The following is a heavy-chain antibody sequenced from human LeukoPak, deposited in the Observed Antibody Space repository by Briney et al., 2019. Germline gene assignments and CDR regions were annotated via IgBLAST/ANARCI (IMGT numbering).Heavy chain of an antibody. Sequence: GGSLRLSCAASGFTSSTFWMSWVRQAPGKGLEWVANINQGGSEKYYVDSMKGRFTVSRDNAKNSLYLQMDSLRAEDTAVYYCARGGTFVSDYWGQGTLVTVSS. CDR2: INQGGSEK. J-gene: IGHJ4*02. V-gene: IGHV3-7*01. CDR1: GFTSSTFW. D-gene: IGHD1-1*01. CDR3: ARGGTFVSDY.